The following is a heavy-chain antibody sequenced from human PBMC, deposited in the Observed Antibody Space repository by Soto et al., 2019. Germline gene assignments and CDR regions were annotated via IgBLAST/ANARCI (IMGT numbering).Heavy chain of an antibody. CDR3: ARHAYYYDS. D-gene: IGHD3-22*01. V-gene: IGHV4-39*01. Sequence: SETLSLTCFVSGYSITAGGYYWGWIRQPPGKGLEWIGSIYYSGSTYYNPSLKSRVTISVDTSKNQFSLKLSSVTAADTAVYYCARHAYYYDSWGQGTLVTVSS. CDR2: IYYSGST. J-gene: IGHJ4*02. CDR1: GYSITAGGYY.